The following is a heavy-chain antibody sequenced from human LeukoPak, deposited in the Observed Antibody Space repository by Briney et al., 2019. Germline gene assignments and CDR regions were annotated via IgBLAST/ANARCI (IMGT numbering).Heavy chain of an antibody. V-gene: IGHV3-30*18. D-gene: IGHD3-22*01. CDR2: ISYDGSNK. Sequence: GRSLRLSCAASGFTFSSYGMHWVRQAPGKGLEWVAVISYDGSNKYYADSVKGRFTISRDNSKNTLYLQMNSLRAEDTAVYYCAKDPRGVYYYDSSGTYYYGMDVWGQGTTVTVSS. J-gene: IGHJ6*02. CDR3: AKDPRGVYYYDSSGTYYYGMDV. CDR1: GFTFSSYG.